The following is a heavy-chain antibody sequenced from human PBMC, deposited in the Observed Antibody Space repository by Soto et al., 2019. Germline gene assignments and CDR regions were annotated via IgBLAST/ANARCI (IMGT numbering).Heavy chain of an antibody. CDR2: IYHSGTI. CDR1: GGSISSINW. Sequence: QVQLHESGPGLVKPSGNLSLTCAVSGGSISSINWWTWVRQSPGRGLEWIGEIYHSGTINYSPSLKRRFNIAVDMSTNHFSLTLISVTAADTAVYYCAFPATADFDYWGKGFLVTVAS. J-gene: IGHJ4*02. V-gene: IGHV4-4*02. D-gene: IGHD6-13*01. CDR3: AFPATADFDY.